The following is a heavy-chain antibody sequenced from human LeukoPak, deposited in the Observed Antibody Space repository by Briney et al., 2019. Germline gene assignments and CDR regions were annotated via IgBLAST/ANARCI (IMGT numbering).Heavy chain of an antibody. CDR3: ARAHYGGNSEFDY. CDR1: GGSISSGGYY. D-gene: IGHD4-23*01. V-gene: IGHV4-31*03. J-gene: IGHJ4*02. Sequence: SQTLSLTRTVSGGSISSGGYYWSWIRQHPGKGLEWIGYIYYSGSTYYNPSLKSRVTISVDTSKNQFSLKLSSVTAADTAVYYCARAHYGGNSEFDYWGQGILVTVSS. CDR2: IYYSGST.